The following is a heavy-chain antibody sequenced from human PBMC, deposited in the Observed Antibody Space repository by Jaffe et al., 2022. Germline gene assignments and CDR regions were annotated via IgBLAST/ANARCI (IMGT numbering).Heavy chain of an antibody. CDR1: GYTFTGYY. J-gene: IGHJ3*02. CDR2: INPNSGGT. V-gene: IGHV1-2*06. Sequence: QVQLVQSGAEVKKPGASVKVSCKASGYTFTGYYMHWVRQAPGQGLEWMGRINPNSGGTNYAQKFQGRVTMTRDTSISTAYMELSRLRSDDTAVYYCASGITMVQGVIMTHDAFDIWGQGTMVTVSS. D-gene: IGHD3-10*01. CDR3: ASGITMVQGVIMTHDAFDI.